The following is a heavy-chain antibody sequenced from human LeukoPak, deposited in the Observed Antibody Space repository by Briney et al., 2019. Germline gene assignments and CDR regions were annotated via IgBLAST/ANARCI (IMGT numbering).Heavy chain of an antibody. D-gene: IGHD3-22*01. CDR2: IHYSGNT. Sequence: SETLSLTCTVSGGSISSNYWSWIRQPPGKGLEWIGYIHYSGNTNYNPSLKSRVTISVDTSKNQFSLKLSSVTAADTAVYYCVRLTPGVVNWGQGTLVTVSP. CDR1: GGSISSNY. J-gene: IGHJ1*01. CDR3: VRLTPGVVN. V-gene: IGHV4-59*08.